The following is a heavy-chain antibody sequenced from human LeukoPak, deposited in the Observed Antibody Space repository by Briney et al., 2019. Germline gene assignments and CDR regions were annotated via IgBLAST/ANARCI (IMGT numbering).Heavy chain of an antibody. J-gene: IGHJ4*02. CDR2: ISGSGGST. CDR3: AKGVYYYDSSGYYYGSPFDY. Sequence: GGSLRLSCAASGFTFDDYTMHWVRQAPGKGLEWVSAISGSGGSTYYADSVKGRFTISRDNSKDTLYLQMNSLRAEDTAVYYCAKGVYYYDSSGYYYGSPFDYWGQGTLVTVSS. D-gene: IGHD3-22*01. CDR1: GFTFDDYT. V-gene: IGHV3-23*01.